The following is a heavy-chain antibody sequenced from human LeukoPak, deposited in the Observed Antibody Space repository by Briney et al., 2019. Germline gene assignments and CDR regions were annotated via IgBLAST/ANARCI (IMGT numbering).Heavy chain of an antibody. Sequence: GGSLRLSCAASGFTFSGYDMHWVRQAPGKGLEWVAVISYDGSKKYYADSVKGRFTISRDNSKNTLYPQMNSLRAEDTAVYYCARGSGWYVIDYWGQGTLVTVSS. CDR2: ISYDGSKK. J-gene: IGHJ4*02. CDR1: GFTFSGYD. V-gene: IGHV3-30*03. D-gene: IGHD6-19*01. CDR3: ARGSGWYVIDY.